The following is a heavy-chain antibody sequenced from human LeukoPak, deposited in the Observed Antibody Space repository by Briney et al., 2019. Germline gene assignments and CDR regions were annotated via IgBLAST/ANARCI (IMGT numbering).Heavy chain of an antibody. D-gene: IGHD1-7*01. CDR2: IYYSGGT. CDR3: ARAGITGTTSHFDY. J-gene: IGHJ4*02. V-gene: IGHV4-39*07. CDR1: GGSISSSSYY. Sequence: SETLSLTCTVSGGSISSSSYYWGWIRQPPGKGLEWIGSIYYSGGTYYNPSLKSRVTISVDTSKNQFSLKLSSVTAADTAVYYCARAGITGTTSHFDYWGQGTLVTVSS.